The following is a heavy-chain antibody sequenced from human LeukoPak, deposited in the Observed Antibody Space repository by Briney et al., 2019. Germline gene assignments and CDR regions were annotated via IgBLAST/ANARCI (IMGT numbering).Heavy chain of an antibody. CDR3: AREGTIFGVVPPGGYYYGMDV. V-gene: IGHV1-46*01. D-gene: IGHD3-3*01. J-gene: IGHJ6*02. CDR1: GYTFTSYY. Sequence: ASGKVSCKASGYTFTSYYMHWVRHAPGQGLEWVGLMNPSGGSTSYAQKFQGRVTMTRDTSTSTVYMELSSLRSEDTAVYYCAREGTIFGVVPPGGYYYGMDVWGQGTTVTVSS. CDR2: MNPSGGST.